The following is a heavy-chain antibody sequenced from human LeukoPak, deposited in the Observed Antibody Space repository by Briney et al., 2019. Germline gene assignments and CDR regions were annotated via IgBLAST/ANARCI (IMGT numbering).Heavy chain of an antibody. V-gene: IGHV3-53*01. D-gene: IGHD6-19*01. J-gene: IGHJ3*02. Sequence: GGSLRLSSAASGFTVSSNYMSWVRQAPGKGLEWVSVIYSGGSTYYADSVKGRFTISRDNSKNTLYLQMNSLRAEDTAVYYCARAIAVADDAFDIWGQGTMVTVSS. CDR2: IYSGGST. CDR3: ARAIAVADDAFDI. CDR1: GFTVSSNY.